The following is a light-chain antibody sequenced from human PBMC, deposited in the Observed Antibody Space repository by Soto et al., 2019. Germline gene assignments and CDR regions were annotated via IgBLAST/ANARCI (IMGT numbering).Light chain of an antibody. Sequence: QSVLTQPPSVSGPPGRRATTPGPGPTPKAGPADAVHWYQQIPGSTPKLLIYGNSNRPSGVPDRFSGSKSGTSASLAITGLQAEDEADYYCQSYDSSLSGRGVVFGGGTKLTVL. CDR3: QSYDSSLSGRGVV. V-gene: IGLV1-40*01. J-gene: IGLJ2*01. CDR1: TPKAGPADA. CDR2: GNS.